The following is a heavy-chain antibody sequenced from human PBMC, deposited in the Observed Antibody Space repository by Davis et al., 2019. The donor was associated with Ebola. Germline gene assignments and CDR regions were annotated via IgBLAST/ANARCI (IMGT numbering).Heavy chain of an antibody. Sequence: SETLSPTCAVSGGSISSSNWWSWVRQPPGKGLEWIGEIYHGGSTNYNPSLKSRVTISVDTSKNQFSLKLSSVTAADTAVYYCARGDVVVTASLDYWGQGTLVTVSS. J-gene: IGHJ4*02. CDR3: ARGDVVVTASLDY. CDR2: IYHGGST. V-gene: IGHV4-4*02. CDR1: GGSISSSNW. D-gene: IGHD2-21*02.